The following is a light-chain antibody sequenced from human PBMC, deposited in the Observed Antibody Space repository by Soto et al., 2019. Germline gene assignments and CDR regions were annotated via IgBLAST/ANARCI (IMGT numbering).Light chain of an antibody. CDR2: DAS. J-gene: IGKJ1*01. V-gene: IGKV1-5*01. CDR1: QSISSW. CDR3: QQFKSSWT. Sequence: DIPMTQSPSTLSAYVGDRVTITCRASQSISSWLAWYQQKPGKAPKPLIHDASNLESGVPSRFSGSGSGTEVTLTISSLQPDDFATYHCQQFKSSWTFGQGTKVEIK.